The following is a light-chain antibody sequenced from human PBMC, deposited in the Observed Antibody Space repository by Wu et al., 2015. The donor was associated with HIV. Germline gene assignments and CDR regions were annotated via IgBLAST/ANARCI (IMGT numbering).Light chain of an antibody. CDR2: AAA. CDR3: QQFGDSPGT. V-gene: IGKV3-20*01. Sequence: EIVLTQSPGTLSLSPGEGATLSCRASQRIPYNYLAWFQHKPGQAPRLLIFAAASRATGIPDRFSGSGSGTDFTLTISRLEPEDSAVYYCQQFGDSPGTFGQGTKVEIK. CDR1: QRIPYNY. J-gene: IGKJ1*01.